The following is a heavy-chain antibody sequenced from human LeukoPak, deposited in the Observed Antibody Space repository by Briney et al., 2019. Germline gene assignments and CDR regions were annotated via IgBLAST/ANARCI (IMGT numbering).Heavy chain of an antibody. CDR3: ARRRYSSSVGSAFDI. CDR2: IIPIFGTA. CDR1: GGTFSSYA. V-gene: IGHV1-69*13. J-gene: IGHJ3*02. Sequence: ASVKVSCKASGGTFSSYAISWVRQAPGQGLEWMGGIIPIFGTANYAQKFQGRVTITADESTSTAYMELSSLRSEDTAVYYCARRRYSSSVGSAFDIWGQGTMVTVSS. D-gene: IGHD6-13*01.